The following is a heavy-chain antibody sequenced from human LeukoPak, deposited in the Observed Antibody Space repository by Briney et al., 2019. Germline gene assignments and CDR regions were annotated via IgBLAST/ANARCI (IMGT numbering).Heavy chain of an antibody. V-gene: IGHV4-34*01. J-gene: IGHJ4*02. CDR3: SRGLDSRKLGY. CDR1: GGSFSGYY. Sequence: SETLSLTCAVYGGSFSGYYWSWIRQPPGKGLEWIGEISHSGSTNYNPSLKSRATISIDTSKNQFSLNLNSVTAADTAVYFCSRGLDSRKLGYWGQGTLVTVSS. CDR2: ISHSGST. D-gene: IGHD3-22*01.